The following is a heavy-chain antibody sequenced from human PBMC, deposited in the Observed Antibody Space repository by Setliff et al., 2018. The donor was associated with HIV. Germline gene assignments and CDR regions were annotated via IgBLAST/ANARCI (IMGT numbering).Heavy chain of an antibody. D-gene: IGHD3-10*01. CDR2: INQSGST. CDR1: GGSFSSYY. CDR3: ARGGLYGVVDY. J-gene: IGHJ4*02. Sequence: PSETLSLTCAVSGGSFSSYYWIWIRQVPGKGLEWIGEINQSGSTNYNPSLKSRVTISVDTSKNQFFLKLGSVTAADTAVYYCARGGLYGVVDYWGQGTLVTAPQ. V-gene: IGHV4-34*01.